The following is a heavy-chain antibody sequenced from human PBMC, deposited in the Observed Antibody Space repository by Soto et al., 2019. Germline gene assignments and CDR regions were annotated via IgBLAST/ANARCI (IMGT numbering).Heavy chain of an antibody. J-gene: IGHJ4*02. D-gene: IGHD6-13*01. Sequence: DVALVSSGGGLVRPGESLTLSCGVSGFKFTSYGMNWVRQAPGKGLEWLSYISGLSATTHYADSVRGRFTVSRDNDLNLVFLHLYNVRAEDTAVYYCTRGGAGRTDYWGQGSLVVVSS. CDR2: ISGLSATT. CDR3: TRGGAGRTDY. CDR1: GFKFTSYG. V-gene: IGHV3-48*01.